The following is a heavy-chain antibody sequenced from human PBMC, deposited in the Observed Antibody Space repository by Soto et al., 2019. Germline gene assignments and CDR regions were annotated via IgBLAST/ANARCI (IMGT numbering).Heavy chain of an antibody. CDR3: RRAGDRSGFLWFSSGRAV. Sequence: GGSLRLSCAASGFTFSSYAMHWVRQAPGKGLEYVSVITTNGVNTYYADSVKGRFTISRDNSKNTLYLQMNSLRAEETAVYYCRRAGDRSGFLWFSSGRAVGAQGTTVTVSS. CDR2: ITTNGVNT. J-gene: IGHJ6*02. D-gene: IGHD6-19*01. V-gene: IGHV3-64*04. CDR1: GFTFSSYA.